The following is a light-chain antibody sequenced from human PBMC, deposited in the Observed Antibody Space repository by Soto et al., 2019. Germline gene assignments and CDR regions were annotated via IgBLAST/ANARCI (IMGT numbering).Light chain of an antibody. J-gene: IGKJ1*01. Sequence: DIQMTQSPSSLSASVRDRVTITCRASQGISNYLAWYQQKPGKVPKLLIYAASTLQAGVPSRFSGSGSGTDFTLTIRRLQPEDVATYYCQKYDSAPCTFGQGTKVEIK. CDR1: QGISNY. CDR3: QKYDSAPCT. CDR2: AAS. V-gene: IGKV1-27*01.